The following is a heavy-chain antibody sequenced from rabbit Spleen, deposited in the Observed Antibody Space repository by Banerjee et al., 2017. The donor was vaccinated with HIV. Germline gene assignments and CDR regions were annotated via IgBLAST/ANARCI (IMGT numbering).Heavy chain of an antibody. V-gene: IGHV1S47*01. J-gene: IGHJ4*01. CDR2: IYNGDGTT. Sequence: EESGGGLVKPEGSLTLTCKASGFSFSSGYWICWVRLAPGKGPEWIACIYNGDGTTYYARWVNGRFTISRSTSLNTVTLQMTSLTAADTATYFCARGSAAMTMVITGFYFNLWGPGTLVTVS. D-gene: IGHD2-1*01. CDR3: ARGSAAMTMVITGFYFNL. CDR1: GFSFSSGYW.